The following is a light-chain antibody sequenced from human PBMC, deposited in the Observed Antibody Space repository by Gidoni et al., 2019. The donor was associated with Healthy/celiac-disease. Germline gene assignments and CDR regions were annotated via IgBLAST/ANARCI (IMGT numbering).Light chain of an antibody. Sequence: DIQMTQSPSSLSAAVGDRVTITCQASQDISNYLNWYQQKPGKAPKLLIYDASNLETEVPSRFSGSGSGTDFTFTISSLQPEDIATYYCQQYDNLPLTXGGGTKVEIK. V-gene: IGKV1-33*01. J-gene: IGKJ4*01. CDR1: QDISNY. CDR2: DAS. CDR3: QQYDNLPLT.